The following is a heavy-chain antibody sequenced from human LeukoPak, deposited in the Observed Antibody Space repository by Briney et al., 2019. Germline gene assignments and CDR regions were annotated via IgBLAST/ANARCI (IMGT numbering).Heavy chain of an antibody. CDR2: IYHSGST. CDR3: ARLQIVVVPVRFDP. Sequence: PSETLSLTCAVSGYSISSGYYWGWIRQPPGKGLEWIGSIYHSGSTYCNPSLKSRVTISVDTSKNQFSLKLSSVTAADTAVYYCARLQIVVVPVRFDPWGQGTLVTVSS. V-gene: IGHV4-38-2*01. CDR1: GYSISSGYY. D-gene: IGHD2-2*01. J-gene: IGHJ5*02.